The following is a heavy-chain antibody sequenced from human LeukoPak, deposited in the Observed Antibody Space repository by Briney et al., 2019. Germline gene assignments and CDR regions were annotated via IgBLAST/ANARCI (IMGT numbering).Heavy chain of an antibody. D-gene: IGHD1-14*01. V-gene: IGHV6-1*01. Sequence: SQTLSLTCAISGDSVSSSSVVWNWVRQSPSRGREWLGRTYYESKWYIDYAESLKSRMSVNSDTSKNQVSLQLNSVSLEDTAVYYCVRGYHRGGLDVWGQGTTVIVSS. CDR1: GDSVSSSSVV. J-gene: IGHJ6*02. CDR3: VRGYHRGGLDV. CDR2: TYYESKWYI.